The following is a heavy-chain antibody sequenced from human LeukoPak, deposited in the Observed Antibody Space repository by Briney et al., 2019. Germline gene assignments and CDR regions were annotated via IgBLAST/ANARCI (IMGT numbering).Heavy chain of an antibody. CDR3: ARALYDFWSGNNLLDI. V-gene: IGHV4-4*07. Sequence: SETLSLTCTVSGGSISSYYWSWIRQPAGKGLEWIGRIYTSGSTNYNPSLKSRVTISVDTSKNQFSLKLSSVTAADTAVYYCARALYDFWSGNNLLDIWGQGTMVTVSS. CDR1: GGSISSYY. D-gene: IGHD3-3*01. CDR2: IYTSGST. J-gene: IGHJ3*02.